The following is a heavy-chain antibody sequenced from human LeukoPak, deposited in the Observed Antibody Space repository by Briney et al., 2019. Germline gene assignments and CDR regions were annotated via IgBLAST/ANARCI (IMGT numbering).Heavy chain of an antibody. V-gene: IGHV3-30*18. J-gene: IGHJ4*02. Sequence: PGRSLRLSCAASGFTFSNYGMHWVRQAPGKGLEWVAVITYDGSNKYYADSVKGRFTISRDNSKNTLYLQMNSLRAEDTAVYYCAKDLSSGILDYWGQGTLVTVSS. CDR1: GFTFSNYG. D-gene: IGHD6-19*01. CDR2: ITYDGSNK. CDR3: AKDLSSGILDY.